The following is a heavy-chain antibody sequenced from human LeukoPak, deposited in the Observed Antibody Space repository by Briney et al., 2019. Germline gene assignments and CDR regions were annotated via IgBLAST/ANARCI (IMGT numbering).Heavy chain of an antibody. CDR3: ARDVAVRGLPYYGMDV. CDR1: GGAKTNGYYF. V-gene: IGHV4-61*02. Sequence: LSLTCPGCGGAKTNGYYFGSWIRQPAGQTMEWIGRIYSIGTTNYNPSLKRRVTISVHTTNNQVSLRLTSVTAADTAVYYCARDVAVRGLPYYGMDVWGQGTTVTVSS. CDR2: IYSIGTT. D-gene: IGHD3-10*01. J-gene: IGHJ6*02.